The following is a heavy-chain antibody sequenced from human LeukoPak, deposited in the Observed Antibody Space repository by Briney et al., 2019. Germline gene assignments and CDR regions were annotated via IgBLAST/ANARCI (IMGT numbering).Heavy chain of an antibody. CDR2: LYSDGNT. CDR1: GFTVITND. Sequence: PGGSLRLSCAASGFTVITNDMTWVRQAPGEGLEWVSVLYSDGNTKYADSVQGRFTISRDNSKNTLYLEMNGLSPDDTAVYYCARGVEPLAANTLAYWGQGTLVTVSS. CDR3: ARGVEPLAANTLAY. D-gene: IGHD1-14*01. J-gene: IGHJ4*02. V-gene: IGHV3-53*01.